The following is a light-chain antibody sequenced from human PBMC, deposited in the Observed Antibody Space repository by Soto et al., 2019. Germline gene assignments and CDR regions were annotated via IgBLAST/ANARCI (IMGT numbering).Light chain of an antibody. CDR2: DNN. J-gene: IGLJ1*01. CDR3: AAWEDSLIGYV. V-gene: IGLV1-44*01. CDR1: SSNIGRNT. Sequence: QAVVTQPPSASGTPGQTVTISCSGSSSNIGRNTVNWYQYLPGTAPKLLMYDNNQRPSGVPDRFSGSKSGTSASLAISGLQSEDEGDYYCAAWEDSLIGYVFGTGTKVTVL.